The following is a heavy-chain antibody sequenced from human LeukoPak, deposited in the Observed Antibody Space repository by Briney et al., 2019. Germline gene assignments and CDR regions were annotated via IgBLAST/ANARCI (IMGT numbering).Heavy chain of an antibody. CDR2: IYYSGTT. CDR1: GGSISSSPYY. D-gene: IGHD6-19*01. Sequence: SETLSLTCTVSGGSISSSPYYWGWIRQPPGKGLEWIGSIYYSGTTHYSPSLESRVTISVDTSKNQFSLKLSSVTAADTAVYYCARDGGSGWYFSNWGQGTLVTVSS. V-gene: IGHV4-39*07. J-gene: IGHJ4*02. CDR3: ARDGGSGWYFSN.